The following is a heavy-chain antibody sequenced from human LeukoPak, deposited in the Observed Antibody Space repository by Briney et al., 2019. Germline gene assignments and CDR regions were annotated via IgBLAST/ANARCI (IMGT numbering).Heavy chain of an antibody. CDR2: VGRGGGDT. D-gene: IGHD3-10*01. Sequence: GGSLRLSCVASGFTFSNNAASWFRQAPGKGLEWVSTVGRGGGDTYYADSVRGRFTISKDSSKDTLQMNSLSADDTAMYYCASERKTYGSGSYYDYWGQGTLVTVSS. CDR3: ASERKTYGSGSYYDY. J-gene: IGHJ4*02. V-gene: IGHV3-23*01. CDR1: GFTFSNNA.